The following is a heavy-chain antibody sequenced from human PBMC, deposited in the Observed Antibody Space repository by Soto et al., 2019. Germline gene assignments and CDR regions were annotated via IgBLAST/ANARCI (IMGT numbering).Heavy chain of an antibody. D-gene: IGHD1-26*01. J-gene: IGHJ4*02. V-gene: IGHV1-8*01. CDR3: ARGVSAGVDY. CDR2: MQPSPGRT. CDR1: GYSFTSLD. Sequence: QVQLVQSGAEVREPGASVKVSCKASGYSFTSLDINWVRQTAGQGLEWMGWMQPSPGRTGYAQKFQGRVTMTTDTSINTAYMELTTLTSDDTAFYYCARGVSAGVDYWGQGTLVTVSS.